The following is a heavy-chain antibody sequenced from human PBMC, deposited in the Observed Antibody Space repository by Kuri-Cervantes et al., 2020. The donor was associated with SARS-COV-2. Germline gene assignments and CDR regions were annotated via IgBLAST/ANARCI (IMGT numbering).Heavy chain of an antibody. J-gene: IGHJ4*02. CDR3: ATDHIAAAGLFDY. CDR1: GYTFSSYA. Sequence: ASVKVSCKASGYTFSSYAIHWVRQAPGKGLEWMGGFDPEDGETIYAQKFQGRVTMTEDTSTDTAYMELSSLRSEDTAVYYCATDHIAAAGLFDYWDQGTLVTVSS. D-gene: IGHD6-13*01. V-gene: IGHV1-24*01. CDR2: FDPEDGET.